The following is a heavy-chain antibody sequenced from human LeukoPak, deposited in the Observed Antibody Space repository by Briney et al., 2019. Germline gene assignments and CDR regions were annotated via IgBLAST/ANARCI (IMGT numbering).Heavy chain of an antibody. D-gene: IGHD6-19*01. J-gene: IGHJ4*02. V-gene: IGHV3-30*02. CDR3: ARILDSAWGELGY. CDR2: IRADGSNK. CDR1: GFTFSNYG. Sequence: GSLRLSCAASGFTFSNYGMHWVRQAPGKGLEWMAFIRADGSNKYYADSVKGRFTISRDNSKNTLYLQMNSLRAEDTAVYYCARILDSAWGELGYWGQGTLVTASS.